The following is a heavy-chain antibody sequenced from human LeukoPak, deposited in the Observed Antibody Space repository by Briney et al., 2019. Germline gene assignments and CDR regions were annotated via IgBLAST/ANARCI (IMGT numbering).Heavy chain of an antibody. J-gene: IGHJ4*02. D-gene: IGHD6-13*01. CDR2: IYYSGST. CDR3: ARSSYSSSWSLMGY. CDR1: GYSIRNGYY. V-gene: IGHV4-38-2*02. Sequence: PSETLSLTCTVSGYSIRNGYYWGWIRQPPGKGLEWIGYIYYSGSTNYNPSLKSRVTISVDTSKNQFSLKLSSVTAADTAVYYCARSSYSSSWSLMGYWGQGTLVTVSS.